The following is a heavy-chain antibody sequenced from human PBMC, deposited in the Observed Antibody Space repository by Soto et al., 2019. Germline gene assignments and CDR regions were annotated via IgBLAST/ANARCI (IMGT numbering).Heavy chain of an antibody. Sequence: ASVKVSCKASGYTFTSYDINWVRQATGQGLEWMGWMNPNSGNTGYAQKFQGRVTMTRNTSISTAYMELSSLRSEDTAVYYCANAFWSGYQKHLYYYMDVWGKGTTVTVSS. J-gene: IGHJ6*03. CDR1: GYTFTSYD. CDR2: MNPNSGNT. CDR3: ANAFWSGYQKHLYYYMDV. V-gene: IGHV1-8*01. D-gene: IGHD3-3*01.